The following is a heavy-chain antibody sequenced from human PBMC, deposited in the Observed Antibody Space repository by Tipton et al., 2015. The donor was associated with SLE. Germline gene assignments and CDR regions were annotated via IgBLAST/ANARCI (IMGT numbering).Heavy chain of an antibody. V-gene: IGHV4-34*01. CDR1: GGSFSGYY. CDR2: INHSGST. CDR3: ARGRRLWINEGQLVPYFDY. D-gene: IGHD6-6*01. Sequence: TLSLTCAVYGGSFSGYYWSWIRQPPGKGLEWIGEINHSGSTNYNPSLKRRVTISVDTSKNQFSLRLSAVTAADTAVYYCARGRRLWINEGQLVPYFDYWGQGTLDTVSS. J-gene: IGHJ4*02.